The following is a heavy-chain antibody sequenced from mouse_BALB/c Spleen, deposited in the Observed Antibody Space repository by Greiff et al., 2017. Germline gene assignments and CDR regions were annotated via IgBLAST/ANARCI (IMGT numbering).Heavy chain of an antibody. Sequence: VQLQQSGAELVRPGTSVKISCKASGYAFTNYWLGWVKQRPGHGLEWIGDIYPGSGNTYYNEKFKGKATLTADKSSSTAYMQLSSLTSEDSAVYFCVDYAMDYWGQGTSVTVSS. CDR2: IYPGSGNT. CDR3: VDYAMDY. CDR1: GYAFTNYW. J-gene: IGHJ4*01. V-gene: IGHV1-63*01.